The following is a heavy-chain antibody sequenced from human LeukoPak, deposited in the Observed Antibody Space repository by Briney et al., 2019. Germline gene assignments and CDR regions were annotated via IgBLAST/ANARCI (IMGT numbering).Heavy chain of an antibody. V-gene: IGHV3-7*01. J-gene: IGHJ4*02. Sequence: GGSLRLSCAASGFTFSSYWKSWVRQAPGRGLEWVANIKQDGSEKYYVDSVKGRFTISRDNAKNSLYLQMNSLRSEDTAVYYGARGFDGDSLFDYWGQGTLVTVSS. D-gene: IGHD4-17*01. CDR1: GFTFSSYW. CDR3: ARGFDGDSLFDY. CDR2: IKQDGSEK.